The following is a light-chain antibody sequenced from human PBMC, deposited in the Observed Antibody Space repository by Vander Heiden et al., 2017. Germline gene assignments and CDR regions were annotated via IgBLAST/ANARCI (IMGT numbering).Light chain of an antibody. Sequence: DNQMSQPPSALSASVADRGAIRCRASQSISSWLAWYQQKPGKAPKLLIYKASSFDSGVPSRFSGSGSGTEFTLTISRLQPDDFATYYCQQYNSYSGTFGQGTKVEIK. CDR1: QSISSW. V-gene: IGKV1-5*03. CDR3: QQYNSYSGT. J-gene: IGKJ1*01. CDR2: KAS.